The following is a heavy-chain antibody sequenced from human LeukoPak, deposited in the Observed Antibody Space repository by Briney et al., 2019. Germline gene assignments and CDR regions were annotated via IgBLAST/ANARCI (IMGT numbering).Heavy chain of an antibody. J-gene: IGHJ4*02. CDR3: AKGGYDSSGYYYVYFDY. CDR1: GFTFSSYA. V-gene: IGHV3-23*01. Sequence: GGSLRLSCAASGFTFSSYAMSWVRQAPGKGLEWVSAISGSGGSTYYADSMKGRFTISRDNSKNTLYLQMNSLRAEDTAVYYCAKGGYDSSGYYYVYFDYWGQGTLVTVSS. CDR2: ISGSGGST. D-gene: IGHD3-22*01.